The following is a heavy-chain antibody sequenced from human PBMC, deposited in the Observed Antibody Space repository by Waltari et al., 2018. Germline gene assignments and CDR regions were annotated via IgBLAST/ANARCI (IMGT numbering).Heavy chain of an antibody. J-gene: IGHJ4*02. V-gene: IGHV4-39*07. Sequence: QLQLQESGPGLVKPSETLSLTCTVSGGSISSSSYYWGWIRQPPGKGLEWIGSIYYSGSTYYNPSLKSRGTLSVDTSKNQSSLKLSSVTAADTAVYYCARDWEAVAGRDYWGQGTLVTVSS. CDR2: IYYSGST. CDR1: GGSISSSSYY. D-gene: IGHD6-19*01. CDR3: ARDWEAVAGRDY.